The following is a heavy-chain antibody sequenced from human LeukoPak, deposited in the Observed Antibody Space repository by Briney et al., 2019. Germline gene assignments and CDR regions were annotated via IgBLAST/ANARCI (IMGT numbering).Heavy chain of an antibody. V-gene: IGHV3-21*01. CDR2: IVTGRDK. J-gene: IGHJ6*04. CDR1: GFTLSSYT. D-gene: IGHD6-13*01. Sequence: PGGSLRLSREASGFTLSSYTINWVRQAPGKGPEWVSSIVTGRDKHYADTVRGRFTISGDSARNSLYLQMDSLRAEDAAVYYCARDKPGIAAPDVWGKGTTVTVSS. CDR3: ARDKPGIAAPDV.